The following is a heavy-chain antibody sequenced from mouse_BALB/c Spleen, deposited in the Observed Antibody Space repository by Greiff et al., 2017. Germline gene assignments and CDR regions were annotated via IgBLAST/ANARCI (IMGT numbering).Heavy chain of an antibody. J-gene: IGHJ4*01. CDR2: ISYSGST. V-gene: IGHV3-2*02. CDR3: ARGYYDYDTGYAMDY. CDR1: GYSITSDYA. D-gene: IGHD2-4*01. Sequence: EVKLVESGPGLVKPSQSLSLTCTVTGYSITSDYAWNWIRQFPGNKLEWMGYISYSGSTSYNPSLKSRISITRDSSKNQFFLQLNSVTTEDTATYYCARGYYDYDTGYAMDYWGQGTSVTVSS.